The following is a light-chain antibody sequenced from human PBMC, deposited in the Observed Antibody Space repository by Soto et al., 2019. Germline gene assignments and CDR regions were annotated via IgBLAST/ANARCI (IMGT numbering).Light chain of an antibody. J-gene: IGKJ1*01. CDR3: QQYGASPRT. Sequence: EIVLTQSPGTLSLSSGERAALSCRAIHSVSISYLAWYQQKPGQSPRLLIYGASSRATGIPDRFSGSGSGTDFTLTISRLEPEDFAVYYCQQYGASPRTFGQGTKVDFK. CDR1: HSVSISY. V-gene: IGKV3-20*01. CDR2: GAS.